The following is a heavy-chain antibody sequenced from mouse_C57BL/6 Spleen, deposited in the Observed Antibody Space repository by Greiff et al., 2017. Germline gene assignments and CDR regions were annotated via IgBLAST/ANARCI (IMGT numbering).Heavy chain of an antibody. CDR2: ISYDGSN. Sequence: EVQLQESGPGLVKPSQSLSLTCSVTGYSITSGYYWNWIRQFPGNKLEWMGYISYDGSNNYNPSLKNRISITRDTSKNQFFLKLNSVTTEDTATYYCARGDGPLDYWRQGTTLTVSS. D-gene: IGHD2-3*01. CDR1: GYSITSGYY. V-gene: IGHV3-6*01. CDR3: ARGDGPLDY. J-gene: IGHJ2*01.